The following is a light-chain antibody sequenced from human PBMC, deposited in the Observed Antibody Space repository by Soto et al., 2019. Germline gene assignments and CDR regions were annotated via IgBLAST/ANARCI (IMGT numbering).Light chain of an antibody. Sequence: QSVLTQPPSVSGAPGQRVTISCTGSSSNIGAGYDVHWYQQLPGTAPKLLIYGNSNRPSGVPDRFSGSKSGTSASLAITGLQAEDEADYYCQSYDSSLSGSDFGLVFGGGTKLTVL. CDR1: SSNIGAGYD. CDR3: QSYDSSLSGSDFGLV. V-gene: IGLV1-40*01. CDR2: GNS. J-gene: IGLJ2*01.